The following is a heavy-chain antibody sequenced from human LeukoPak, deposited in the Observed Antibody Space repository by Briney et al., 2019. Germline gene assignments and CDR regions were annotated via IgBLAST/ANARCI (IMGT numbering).Heavy chain of an antibody. CDR2: ISAYKGST. CDR1: GYTFTSYG. V-gene: IGHV1-18*01. J-gene: IGHJ6*03. Sequence: ASVKVSCKASGYTFTSYGISWVRQAPGQGLEWMGWISAYKGSTNYAQKLQGRVTMTTDTSTSTAYMELRSLRSDDTAVYYCARRIYDFWSGYYYYYYYMDVWGKGTTVTVSS. CDR3: ARRIYDFWSGYYYYYYYMDV. D-gene: IGHD3-3*01.